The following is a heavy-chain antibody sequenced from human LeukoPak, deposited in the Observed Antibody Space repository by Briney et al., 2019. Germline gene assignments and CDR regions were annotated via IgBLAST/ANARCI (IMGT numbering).Heavy chain of an antibody. Sequence: SVTVSCKASGGTFSSYAISWVRQAPGQGLEWMGGIIPIFGTANYAQKFQGRVTITADKSTSTAYMELSSLRSEDTAVYYCARSIAVAGDAYFDYWGQGTLVTVSS. V-gene: IGHV1-69*06. J-gene: IGHJ4*02. CDR2: IIPIFGTA. CDR1: GGTFSSYA. D-gene: IGHD6-19*01. CDR3: ARSIAVAGDAYFDY.